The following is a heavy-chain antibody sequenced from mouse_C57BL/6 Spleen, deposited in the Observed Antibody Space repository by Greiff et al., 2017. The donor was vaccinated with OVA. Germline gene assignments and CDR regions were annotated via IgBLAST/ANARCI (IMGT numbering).Heavy chain of an antibody. D-gene: IGHD1-1*01. J-gene: IGHJ3*01. CDR3: ASPCSSSDFAY. CDR2: ISYDGSN. Sequence: ESGPGLVKPSQSLSLTCSVTGYSITSGYYWNWLRQFPGNKLEWMGYISYDGSNNYNPSLKNRISITRDTSKNQFFLKLNSVTTEDTATYYCASPCSSSDFAYWGQGTLVTVSA. CDR1: GYSITSGYY. V-gene: IGHV3-6*01.